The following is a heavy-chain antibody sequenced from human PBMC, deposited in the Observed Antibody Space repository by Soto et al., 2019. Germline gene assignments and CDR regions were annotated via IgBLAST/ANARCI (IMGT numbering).Heavy chain of an antibody. Sequence: PGGSLRLSCAASGFTFSSYGMHWVRQAPGKGLEWVAVISYDGSNKYYADSVKGRFTISRDNSKNTLYLQMNSLRAEDTAVYYCAKGGYSYGTADYWGQGTLVIVSS. CDR2: ISYDGSNK. CDR3: AKGGYSYGTADY. D-gene: IGHD5-18*01. CDR1: GFTFSSYG. V-gene: IGHV3-30*18. J-gene: IGHJ4*02.